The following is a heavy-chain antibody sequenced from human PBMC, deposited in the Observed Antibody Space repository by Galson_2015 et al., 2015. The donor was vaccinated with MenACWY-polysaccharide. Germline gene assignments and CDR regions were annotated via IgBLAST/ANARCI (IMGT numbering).Heavy chain of an antibody. CDR2: TYYRSKWYN. J-gene: IGHJ3*02. CDR3: VRDADGSDAFDI. Sequence: CAISGDSVSSNSAAWNWIRQSPSRGLEWLGRTYYRSKWYNDYAASVKSRITISPDTSKNQFSLQLNSVTPEDTAVYYCVRDADGSDAFDIWGQGTMVTVSS. V-gene: IGHV6-1*01. CDR1: GDSVSSNSAA. D-gene: IGHD1-26*01.